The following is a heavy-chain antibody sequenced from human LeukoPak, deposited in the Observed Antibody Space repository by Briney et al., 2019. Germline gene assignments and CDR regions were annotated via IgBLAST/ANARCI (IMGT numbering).Heavy chain of an antibody. Sequence: GGSLRLSCAGSGFTFSGCAMSWVRQAPGKGLEWVSAISGSGSDTFYADSVKGRFTISRDNSKNTLSVQMNSLRAEDTAVYYCAKALTGWGAYDYWGQGALVTVSS. CDR1: GFTFSGCA. V-gene: IGHV3-23*01. J-gene: IGHJ4*02. D-gene: IGHD3-9*01. CDR3: AKALTGWGAYDY. CDR2: ISGSGSDT.